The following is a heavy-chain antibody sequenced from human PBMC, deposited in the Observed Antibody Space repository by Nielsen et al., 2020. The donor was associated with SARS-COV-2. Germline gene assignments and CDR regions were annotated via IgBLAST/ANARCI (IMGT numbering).Heavy chain of an antibody. CDR2: IYPGDSDT. J-gene: IGHJ6*02. CDR1: GYSFTSYW. D-gene: IGHD2-15*01. V-gene: IGHV5-51*01. Sequence: GESLKISCKGSGYSFTSYWIGWVRQMPGKGLEWMGIIYPGDSDTRYSPSFQGQVTISADKSSSTAYLQWSSLKASDTAMYYCARSGYCSGGICYSDYYYGMDVWGQGTTVTVS. CDR3: ARSGYCSGGICYSDYYYGMDV.